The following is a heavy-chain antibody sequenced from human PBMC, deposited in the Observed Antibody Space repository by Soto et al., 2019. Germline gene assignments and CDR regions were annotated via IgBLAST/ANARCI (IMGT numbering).Heavy chain of an antibody. J-gene: IGHJ1*01. Sequence: GGSLRLSCGRSGFIFRNYWMSWVRQFPGKGLEWVAHIKEDGSDKYYGDSVKGRFIISRDNAKNSLFLQMNSLRAEDTAVYYCATTLTTSAEYFQYWGQGTLVTVSS. D-gene: IGHD3-16*01. CDR1: GFIFRNYW. V-gene: IGHV3-7*01. CDR2: IKEDGSDK. CDR3: ATTLTTSAEYFQY.